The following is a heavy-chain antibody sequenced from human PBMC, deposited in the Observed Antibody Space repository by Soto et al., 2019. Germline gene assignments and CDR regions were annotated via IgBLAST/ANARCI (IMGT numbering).Heavy chain of an antibody. J-gene: IGHJ4*02. CDR1: GYTVTDYY. CDR3: ARDDYGIYPY. Sequence: QVQLVQSGTEVKKPGASVKVSCKASGYTVTDYYIHWVRQAPGQGLEWMGWIDPKNGGTIYAQKFQARVTMTSDTSISTAYMDLSRLTSDDTALYYCARDDYGIYPYWGQGTLVTVSS. CDR2: IDPKNGGT. V-gene: IGHV1-2*02. D-gene: IGHD1-26*01.